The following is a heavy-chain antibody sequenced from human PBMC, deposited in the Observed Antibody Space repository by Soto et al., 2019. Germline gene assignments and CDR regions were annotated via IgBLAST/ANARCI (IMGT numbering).Heavy chain of an antibody. Sequence: PSETLFLTCSVSGGSISSSSYLWGWIRQPPGKGLEWIGSIYNSGRTDYNPSLKSRVTISADTSQNQFSLKLSSVTAADTAVYYCARHKSVFDWFDPWGQGALVTVSS. J-gene: IGHJ5*02. CDR1: GGSISSSSYL. V-gene: IGHV4-39*01. CDR3: ARHKSVFDWFDP. D-gene: IGHD3-3*01. CDR2: IYNSGRT.